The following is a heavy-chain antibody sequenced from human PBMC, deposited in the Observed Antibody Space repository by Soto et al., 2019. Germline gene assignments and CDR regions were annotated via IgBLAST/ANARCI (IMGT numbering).Heavy chain of an antibody. Sequence: GGSLRLSCAASGFTFSSYWMSWVRQAPGKGLEWVANIKQDGSEKYYVDSVKGRFTMSRDNAKNSLYLQMNSLRAEDTAVYYCARVIMITFGGVIVPQLDYWGQGTLVTVSS. CDR2: IKQDGSEK. V-gene: IGHV3-7*03. CDR3: ARVIMITFGGVIVPQLDY. CDR1: GFTFSSYW. J-gene: IGHJ4*02. D-gene: IGHD3-16*02.